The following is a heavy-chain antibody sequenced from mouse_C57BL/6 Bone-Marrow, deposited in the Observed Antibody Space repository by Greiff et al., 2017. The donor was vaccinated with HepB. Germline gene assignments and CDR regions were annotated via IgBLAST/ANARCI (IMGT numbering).Heavy chain of an antibody. CDR1: GYAFSSYW. J-gene: IGHJ2*01. CDR2: IYPGDGDT. Sequence: QVQLQQSGAELVKPGASVKISCKASGYAFSSYWMNWVKQRPGKGLEWIGQIYPGDGDTNYNGKFKGKATLTADKSSSTAYMQLSSLTSEDSAVYFCARGGTVVENYFDYWGQGTTLTVSS. D-gene: IGHD1-1*01. V-gene: IGHV1-80*01. CDR3: ARGGTVVENYFDY.